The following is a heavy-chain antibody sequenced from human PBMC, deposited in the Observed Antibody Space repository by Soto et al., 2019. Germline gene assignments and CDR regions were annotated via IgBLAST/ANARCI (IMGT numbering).Heavy chain of an antibody. CDR3: ASSPPGYSSSWYDY. V-gene: IGHV1-69*02. D-gene: IGHD6-13*01. J-gene: IGHJ4*02. CDR2: IIPILGIA. CDR1: GGTFSSYT. Sequence: QVQLVQSGAEVKKPGSSVKVSCKASGGTFSSYTISWVRQAPGQGLEWMGRIIPILGIANYAQKFQGRVTITADKSTSTAYMALSSLRSEDTAVYYCASSPPGYSSSWYDYWGQGTLVTVSS.